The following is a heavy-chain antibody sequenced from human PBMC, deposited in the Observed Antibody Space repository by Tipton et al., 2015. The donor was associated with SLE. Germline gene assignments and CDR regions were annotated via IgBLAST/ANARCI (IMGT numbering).Heavy chain of an antibody. Sequence: QVQLVQSGSELKKPGASVKVTCKASGYTLTNSAINWVRQAPGQGLEWMGGVIPIYGTANYAQKFQGRVTITADESTRTAYMELRSLTSEDTAMYYCARLYNSDGYYSSWLDPWGQGTLVTVSS. V-gene: IGHV1-69*01. CDR2: VIPIYGTA. D-gene: IGHD3-22*01. CDR3: ARLYNSDGYYSSWLDP. CDR1: GYTLTNSA. J-gene: IGHJ5*02.